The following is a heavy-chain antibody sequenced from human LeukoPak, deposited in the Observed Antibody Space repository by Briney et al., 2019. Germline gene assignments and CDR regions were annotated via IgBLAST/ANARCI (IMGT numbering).Heavy chain of an antibody. CDR2: IYYTGST. CDR1: GGSISSSSYY. J-gene: IGHJ6*02. D-gene: IGHD6-19*01. CDR3: ARGYSSGWFFYGMDV. V-gene: IGHV4-39*01. Sequence: SETLSLTCTVSGGSISSSSYYWGWIRQPPGKGLEWIGSIYYTGSTYYNPSLKSRITMSVDTSKNQFSLKLSSVTAADTAVYYCARGYSSGWFFYGMDVWGQGTTVTVSS.